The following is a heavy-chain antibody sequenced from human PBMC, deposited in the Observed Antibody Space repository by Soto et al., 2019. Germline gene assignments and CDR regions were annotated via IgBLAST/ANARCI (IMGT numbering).Heavy chain of an antibody. V-gene: IGHV3-9*01. Sequence: GGSLRLSCAASGFTFDDYAMHWVRQAPGKGLEWVSGISWNSGSIGYADSVKGRFTISRDNAKNSLYLQMNSLRAEDTALYYCATLTRDYCSGGSCYSIPFDYWGQATLVTVSS. CDR2: ISWNSGSI. J-gene: IGHJ4*02. CDR3: ATLTRDYCSGGSCYSIPFDY. D-gene: IGHD2-15*01. CDR1: GFTFDDYA.